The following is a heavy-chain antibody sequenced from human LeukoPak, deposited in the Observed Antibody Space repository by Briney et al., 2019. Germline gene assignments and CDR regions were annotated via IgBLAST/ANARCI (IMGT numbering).Heavy chain of an antibody. Sequence: GGSLRLSCAASGFTFSGSAMHWVRQASGKGLEWVGRIRSKANSYATAYAASVKGRFTISRDDSKNTAYLQMNSLKTEDTAVYYCTRHLPRGVRGVPFDYWGQGTLVTVSS. D-gene: IGHD3-10*01. J-gene: IGHJ4*02. CDR3: TRHLPRGVRGVPFDY. CDR1: GFTFSGSA. V-gene: IGHV3-73*01. CDR2: IRSKANSYAT.